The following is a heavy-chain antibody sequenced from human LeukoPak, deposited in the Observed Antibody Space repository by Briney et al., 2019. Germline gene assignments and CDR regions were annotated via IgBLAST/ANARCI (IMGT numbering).Heavy chain of an antibody. D-gene: IGHD5-18*01. J-gene: IGHJ4*02. CDR3: ARDGPGYSFDY. V-gene: IGHV3-48*03. CDR1: GFTFSGYE. Sequence: PGGSLRLSCAASGFTFSGYEMNWVRQAPGKGLEWVSCISTSGNTIYYADSLKGRFTVSRDNARNSLYLQVNSLRAEDTAIYYCARDGPGYSFDYWGQGTPVTVSS. CDR2: ISTSGNTI.